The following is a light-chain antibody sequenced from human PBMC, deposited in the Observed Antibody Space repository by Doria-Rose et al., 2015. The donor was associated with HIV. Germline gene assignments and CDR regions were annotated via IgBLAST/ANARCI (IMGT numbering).Light chain of an antibody. J-gene: IGKJ3*01. CDR1: QSLLYTSKNY. CDR3: QQYYDTPS. Sequence: DIRLTQSPESLGMSLGERATLNCKSNQSLLYTSKNYLAWYQQKPGQPPKLLIYWASTRQSGVTARFSGSGSMPDFTLTISSLEAEDVAVYYCQQYYDTPSLGPETTVDIK. CDR2: WAS. V-gene: IGKV4-1*01.